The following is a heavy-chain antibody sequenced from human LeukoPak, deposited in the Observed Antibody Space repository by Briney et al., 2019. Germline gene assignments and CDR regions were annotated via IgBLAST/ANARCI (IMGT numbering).Heavy chain of an antibody. J-gene: IGHJ4*02. CDR3: ARSNSYYDSSGYDNFDY. D-gene: IGHD3-22*01. CDR2: MNPNSGNT. CDR1: GYTFTSYD. V-gene: IGHV1-8*03. Sequence: ASVKVSCKASGYTFTSYDINWVRQATGQGLEWMGWMNPNSGNTGYAQKFQGRVTITRNTSISTVYMELSSLRSEDTAVYYCARSNSYYDSSGYDNFDYWGQGTLVTVSS.